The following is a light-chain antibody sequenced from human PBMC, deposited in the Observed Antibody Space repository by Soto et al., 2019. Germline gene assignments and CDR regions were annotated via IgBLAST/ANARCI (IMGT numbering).Light chain of an antibody. CDR3: LQDYNYPIT. Sequence: AIQVTQSPSSLSASVGYRVTITCRASQGIRNDLGWYQQKPGKAPKLLIYAASSLQSGVPSRFSGSGSGTDFTLTSSSLQPEDFATYYCLQDYNYPITFGQGTRLEIK. CDR2: AAS. CDR1: QGIRND. V-gene: IGKV1-6*01. J-gene: IGKJ5*01.